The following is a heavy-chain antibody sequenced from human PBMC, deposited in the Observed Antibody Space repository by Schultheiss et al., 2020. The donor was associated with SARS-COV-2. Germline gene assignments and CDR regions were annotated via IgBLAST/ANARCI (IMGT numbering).Heavy chain of an antibody. Sequence: SVKVSCKASGGTFSSYAISWVRQAPGQGLEWMGGIIPIFGTANYAQKFQGRVTITADESTSTAYMELSSLRSEDTAVYYCASQNEDHIVVVPAAIRGRLYYYYGMDVWGQGTTVTVSS. CDR2: IIPIFGTA. V-gene: IGHV1-69*13. CDR1: GGTFSSYA. D-gene: IGHD2-2*02. CDR3: ASQNEDHIVVVPAAIRGRLYYYYGMDV. J-gene: IGHJ6*02.